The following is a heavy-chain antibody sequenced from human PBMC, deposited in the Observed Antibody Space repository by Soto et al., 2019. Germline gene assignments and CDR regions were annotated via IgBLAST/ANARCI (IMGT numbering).Heavy chain of an antibody. J-gene: IGHJ6*02. V-gene: IGHV1-46*01. CDR1: GYTFTNYH. Sequence: ASVKASCKASGYTFTNYHMHGVRQAPGQGFEWMGMINPNGGGTSYAQKFQGRVTMTRDTSTSTVHMELSSLTSEEKDVYYCERDNMHYYSPAEGYFYYGMDVGGQGITVTVS. CDR2: INPNGGGT. D-gene: IGHD3-10*01. CDR3: ERDNMHYYSPAEGYFYYGMDV.